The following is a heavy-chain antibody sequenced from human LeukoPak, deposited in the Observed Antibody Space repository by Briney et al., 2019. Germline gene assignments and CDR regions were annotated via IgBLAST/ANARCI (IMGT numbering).Heavy chain of an antibody. D-gene: IGHD2-15*01. CDR3: TAPTRDY. CDR2: IKSKTDGGTT. Sequence: GGSLRLSCAASGFTFSNAWMSWVRQAPGKGLEWVVRIKSKTDGGTTDYAAPVKGRFTISRDDTKNTLYLQMNSLKTEDTAVYYCTAPTRDYWGQGTLVTVSS. CDR1: GFTFSNAW. J-gene: IGHJ4*02. V-gene: IGHV3-15*01.